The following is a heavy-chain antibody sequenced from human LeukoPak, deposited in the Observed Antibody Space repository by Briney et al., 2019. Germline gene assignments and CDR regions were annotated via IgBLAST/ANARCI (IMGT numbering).Heavy chain of an antibody. CDR2: ISWNSGTI. Sequence: GGSLRLSCAASGFTFDNYAMNWVRQVPGKGLEWISLISWNSGTIGYADSVKGRFTISRDNANNFLYLQVNSLRAEDTALYYCARAYKDRSLAGKKEFFQHWGQGTLVTVSS. CDR3: ARAYKDRSLAGKKEFFQH. D-gene: IGHD6-19*01. V-gene: IGHV3-9*01. J-gene: IGHJ1*01. CDR1: GFTFDNYA.